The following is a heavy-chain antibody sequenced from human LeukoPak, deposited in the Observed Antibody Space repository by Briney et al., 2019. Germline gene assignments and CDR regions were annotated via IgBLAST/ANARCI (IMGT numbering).Heavy chain of an antibody. J-gene: IGHJ4*02. CDR3: ARGSWASGSYFDY. CDR2: INPDTGVT. Sequence: GASVKVSCKASGYTFTGFYVHWVRQAPGQGLEWMAWINPDTGVTNYSQRFQGRVTMARDTSISTAYMELSRLKSDDTAVYYCARGSWASGSYFDYWGQGTRVTVSS. CDR1: GYTFTGFY. V-gene: IGHV1-2*02. D-gene: IGHD3-10*01.